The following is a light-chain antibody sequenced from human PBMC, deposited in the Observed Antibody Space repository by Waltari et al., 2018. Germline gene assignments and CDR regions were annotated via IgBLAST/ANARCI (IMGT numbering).Light chain of an antibody. CDR2: RNN. V-gene: IGLV1-47*01. J-gene: IGLJ3*02. CDR3: APWDDSLSGWV. Sequence: QSVLTQPPSASGAPGQRVPIPCSGSSPHLGNNYVPWYQQLPGTVPDLSIYRNNQRASGFPDRFSGSKSGTSASLAISGLRSEDEAYYYCAPWDDSLSGWVFGGGTKLTVL. CDR1: SPHLGNNY.